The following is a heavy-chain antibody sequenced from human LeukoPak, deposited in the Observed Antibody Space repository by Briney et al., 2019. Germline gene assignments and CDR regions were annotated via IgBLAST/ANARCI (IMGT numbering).Heavy chain of an antibody. Sequence: SETLSLTCTVSGGSIGRYYWSWIRQPPGKGLEWIGYIYYNGSTSYNPSLRSRVTISVDTSKNHFSLKLNSVTAADTAVYYCAREVEAAVPFGYWGQGTLVTVSS. J-gene: IGHJ4*02. D-gene: IGHD6-13*01. V-gene: IGHV4-59*01. CDR2: IYYNGST. CDR3: AREVEAAVPFGY. CDR1: GGSIGRYY.